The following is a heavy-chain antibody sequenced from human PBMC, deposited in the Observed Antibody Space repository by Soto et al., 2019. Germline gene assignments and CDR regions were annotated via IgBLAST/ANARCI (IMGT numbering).Heavy chain of an antibody. Sequence: QVQLVQSGAEVKKPGSSVKVSCKASGGTFSSYAISWVRQAPGQGLEWMGGIIPIFGTANYAQKFQGRVTITADASTSTAYMELSSLGSEDTAVYYCARKYYYDSSGWGGYFDYWGQGTLVTVSS. D-gene: IGHD3-22*01. J-gene: IGHJ4*02. V-gene: IGHV1-69*01. CDR3: ARKYYYDSSGWGGYFDY. CDR1: GGTFSSYA. CDR2: IIPIFGTA.